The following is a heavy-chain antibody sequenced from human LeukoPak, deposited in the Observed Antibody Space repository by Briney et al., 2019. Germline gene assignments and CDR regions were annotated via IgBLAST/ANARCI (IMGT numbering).Heavy chain of an antibody. CDR1: GFTFSSYS. D-gene: IGHD6-13*01. CDR3: ASEGVAAAGTIDY. V-gene: IGHV3-21*05. Sequence: GGSLRLSCAASGFTFSSYSMNWARQAPGKGLEWVSYISSTSSYIHYADAVKGRFTISRDNAKKSLFLQMNSLRTEDTAVYYCASEGVAAAGTIDYWGQGTLVTVSS. J-gene: IGHJ4*02. CDR2: ISSTSSYI.